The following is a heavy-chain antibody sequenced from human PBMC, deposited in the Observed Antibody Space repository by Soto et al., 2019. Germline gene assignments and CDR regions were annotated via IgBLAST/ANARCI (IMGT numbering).Heavy chain of an antibody. D-gene: IGHD4-17*01. CDR3: ARLTSAAVSTGGFDY. CDR1: VGSVSSGSNY. J-gene: IGHJ4*02. CDR2: IYYTGRT. Sequence: QVQLQESGPGLVKPSETLSLTCSVSVGSVSSGSNYLSWSRQRPGKRLEWIGYIYYTGRTNYKPPLKSRVTISVDTSQNQFSLKLSSVTAADTAVYYCARLTSAAVSTGGFDYWGQGTLVTVSS. V-gene: IGHV4-61*01.